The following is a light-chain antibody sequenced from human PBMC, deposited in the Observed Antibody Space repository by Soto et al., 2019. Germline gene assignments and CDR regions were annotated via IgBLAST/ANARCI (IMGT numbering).Light chain of an antibody. V-gene: IGKV3-20*01. CDR3: QQYGSSPYT. CDR1: QSVSSSY. Sequence: EIVLTQSPGTLSLSPGERATLSCRASQSVSSSYLAWYQQKPGQAPRLLIYGASSRATGIPDRFSGSRSGTDFTLTLTSLEPEDFAMYYCQQYGSSPYTFGQGTKLEIK. J-gene: IGKJ2*01. CDR2: GAS.